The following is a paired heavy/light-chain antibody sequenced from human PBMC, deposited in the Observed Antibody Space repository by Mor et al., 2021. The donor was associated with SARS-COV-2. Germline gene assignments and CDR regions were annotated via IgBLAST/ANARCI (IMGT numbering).Heavy chain of an antibody. V-gene: IGHV1-3*01. CDR2: INAANGNT. J-gene: IGHJ5*02. D-gene: IGHD2-2*01. CDR3: ARDVVVPATRGFDP. Sequence: QVHLVQSGAEVKKPGASVKVSCKTSGYTFTSYAIHWVRQAPGQRLEWMGWINAANGNTKYSQKFQGRVTITRDTSASTAYMELTSLRSEDTAVYYCARDVVVPATRGFDPWGQGTLVTVSS. CDR1: GYTFTSYA.
Light chain of an antibody. CDR3: MQALQTPRT. V-gene: IGKV2-28*01. Sequence: DIVMTQSPLSLPVTPGEPASISCRSSQSLLHSNGYNYLDWYLQKPGQSPQLLIYLGSNRASGVPDRFSGSGSGTDFILKISRVEAEDVGVYYCMQALQTPRTFGPGTKVDIK. CDR1: QSLLHSNGYNY. CDR2: LGS. J-gene: IGKJ3*01.